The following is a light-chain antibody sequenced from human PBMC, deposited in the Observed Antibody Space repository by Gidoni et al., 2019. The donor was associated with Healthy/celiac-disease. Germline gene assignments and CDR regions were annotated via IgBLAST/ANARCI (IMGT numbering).Light chain of an antibody. CDR2: AAS. J-gene: IGKJ2*01. CDR1: QSISSY. V-gene: IGKV1-39*01. CDR3: QQSYSTHYT. Sequence: LSASVGDRVTITCRASQSISSYLNWYQQKPGKAPKLLIYAASSLQSGVPSRFSGSGSGTDFTLTISSLQPEDFATYYCQQSYSTHYTFGQGTKLEIK.